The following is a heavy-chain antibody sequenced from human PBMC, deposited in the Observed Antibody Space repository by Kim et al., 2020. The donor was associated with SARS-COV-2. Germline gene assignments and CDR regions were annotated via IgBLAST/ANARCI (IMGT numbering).Heavy chain of an antibody. V-gene: IGHV1-3*01. CDR2: INAGNGNT. J-gene: IGHJ4*02. CDR1: GYTFTSYA. CDR3: ARGRGSGWYCLDY. D-gene: IGHD6-19*01. Sequence: ASVKVSCKASGYTFTSYAMHWVRQAPGQRLEWMGWINAGNGNTKYSQKFQGRVTITRDTSASTAYMELSSLRSEDTAVYYCARGRGSGWYCLDYWGQGTLVTVSS.